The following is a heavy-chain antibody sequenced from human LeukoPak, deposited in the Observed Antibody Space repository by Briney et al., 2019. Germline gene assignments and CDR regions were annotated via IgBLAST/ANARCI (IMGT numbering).Heavy chain of an antibody. CDR2: IYNGGST. CDR1: GFPVSDNY. CDR3: ARWPTMGGR. Sequence: RGSLLLSCAASGFPVSDNYMTWVRQAPGKGLEWVSVIYNGGSTNYADSVKGRFTISRDNSKNTLYLQMDSLRVEDTAVYYCARWPTMGGRWGQGTLVTVSS. V-gene: IGHV3-66*01. J-gene: IGHJ4*02. D-gene: IGHD3-16*01.